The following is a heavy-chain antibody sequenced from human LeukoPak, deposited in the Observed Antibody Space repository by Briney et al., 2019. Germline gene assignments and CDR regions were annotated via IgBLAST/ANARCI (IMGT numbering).Heavy chain of an antibody. J-gene: IGHJ6*03. CDR3: ARVPQNYGYYYMDV. Sequence: SVKVSCKASGGTFSSYAISWVRQAPGQGLEWMGGIIPIFGTANYAQKFQGRVTITADKSTSTAYMELSSLRSEDTAVYYCARVPQNYGYYYMDVWGKGTTVTVSS. CDR2: IIPIFGTA. CDR1: GGTFSSYA. D-gene: IGHD3-10*01. V-gene: IGHV1-69*06.